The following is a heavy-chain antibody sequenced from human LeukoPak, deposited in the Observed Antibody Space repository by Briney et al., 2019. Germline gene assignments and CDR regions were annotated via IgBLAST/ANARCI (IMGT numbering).Heavy chain of an antibody. J-gene: IGHJ3*02. CDR1: GGTFSSYA. CDR2: IIPIFGTA. V-gene: IGHV1-69*05. CDR3: ARSSLRFLEGDDAFDI. Sequence: GASVKVSCKASGGTFSSYAISWVRRAPGQGLEWMGGIIPIFGTANYAQKFQGRVTITTDESTSTAYMELSSLRSEDTAVYYCARSSLRFLEGDDAFDIWGQGTMVTVSS. D-gene: IGHD3-3*01.